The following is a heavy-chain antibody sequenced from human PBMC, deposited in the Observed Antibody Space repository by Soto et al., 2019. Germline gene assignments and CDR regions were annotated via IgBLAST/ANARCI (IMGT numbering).Heavy chain of an antibody. CDR1: GFTFSSYW. CDR2: VSGSGGGT. J-gene: IGHJ4*02. D-gene: IGHD2-21*02. Sequence: GGSLRLSCAASGFTFSSYWMSWVRQAPGKGLEWVSTVSGSGGGTYYADSVKGRFTISRVNSKNTMYLQMSNLRAEDTAVYFCARIGPYCGGDCYPDFDFWGLGTPVTVSS. V-gene: IGHV3-23*01. CDR3: ARIGPYCGGDCYPDFDF.